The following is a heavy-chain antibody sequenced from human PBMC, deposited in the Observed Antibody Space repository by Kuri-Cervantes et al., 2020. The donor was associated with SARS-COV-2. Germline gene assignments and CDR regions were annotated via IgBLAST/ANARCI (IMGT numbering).Heavy chain of an antibody. CDR1: GCSISSGGYS. D-gene: IGHD6-19*01. Sequence: SETLSLTCAVSGCSISSGGYSWRWIRQPPGKGLEWIGYIYNSGSTNYNPSLKSRVTIAVDTSKNQFSLKLSSVTAADTAVYYCARQDWYSSGCVAFDIWGQGTMVTVSS. CDR2: IYNSGST. J-gene: IGHJ3*02. V-gene: IGHV4-30-2*01. CDR3: ARQDWYSSGCVAFDI.